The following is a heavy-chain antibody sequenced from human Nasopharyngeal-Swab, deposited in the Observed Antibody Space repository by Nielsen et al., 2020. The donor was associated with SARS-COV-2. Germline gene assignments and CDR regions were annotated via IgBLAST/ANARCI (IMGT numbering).Heavy chain of an antibody. CDR3: ARDNESGDYYAYDI. V-gene: IGHV1-18*01. CDR1: GYTFITFG. Sequence: ASVKVSCKASGYTFITFGITWVRQAPGQGLKWMGWISAYNGNTNYAQKFQDRVTMTTDTSTTTAYMELRGPKTDDTAVYYCARDNESGDYYAYDIWGQGTTVTVSS. J-gene: IGHJ3*02. CDR2: ISAYNGNT. D-gene: IGHD4-17*01.